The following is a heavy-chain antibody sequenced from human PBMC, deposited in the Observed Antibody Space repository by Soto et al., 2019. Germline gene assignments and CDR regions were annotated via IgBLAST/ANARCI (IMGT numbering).Heavy chain of an antibody. Sequence: QVQLVQSGAEVKKPGASVKVSCKASGYTFTSYAMHWVRQAPEQRLEWMGWINAGNGNTKYSQKFQGRVTITRDTSASTAYMELSSLRSEDTAVYYCARGRSGTNNFDYWGQGTLVTVSS. CDR2: INAGNGNT. CDR1: GYTFTSYA. D-gene: IGHD1-7*01. J-gene: IGHJ4*02. CDR3: ARGRSGTNNFDY. V-gene: IGHV1-3*01.